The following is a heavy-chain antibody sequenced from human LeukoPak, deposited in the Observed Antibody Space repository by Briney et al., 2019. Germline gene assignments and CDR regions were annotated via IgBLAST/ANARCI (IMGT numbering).Heavy chain of an antibody. CDR3: ARPVSCSSTTCSGAFHI. Sequence: SETLSLTCAVYGGSFSGYFWSWIRQPSGKGLEWIGEVNHGGSTVYNPSLKSRVTISVDRSKNQFSLKLSSVTAADTAVYYCARPVSCSSTTCSGAFHIWGQGTMVTVSS. D-gene: IGHD2-2*01. J-gene: IGHJ3*02. CDR1: GGSFSGYF. V-gene: IGHV4-34*01. CDR2: VNHGGST.